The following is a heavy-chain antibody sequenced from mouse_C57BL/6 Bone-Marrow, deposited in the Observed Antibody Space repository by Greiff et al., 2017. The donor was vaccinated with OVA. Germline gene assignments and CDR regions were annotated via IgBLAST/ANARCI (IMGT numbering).Heavy chain of an antibody. J-gene: IGHJ3*01. CDR1: GYTFTSYW. V-gene: IGHV1-50*01. Sequence: QVQLQHPGAELVKPGASVKLSCKASGYTFTSYWMQWVKQRPGQGLEWIGEIDPSDSYTNYNQKFKGKATLTVDTSSSTAYMQLSSLTSEDSAVYYCARRGDAWFAYWGQGTLVTVSA. CDR3: ARRGDAWFAY. D-gene: IGHD3-3*01. CDR2: IDPSDSYT.